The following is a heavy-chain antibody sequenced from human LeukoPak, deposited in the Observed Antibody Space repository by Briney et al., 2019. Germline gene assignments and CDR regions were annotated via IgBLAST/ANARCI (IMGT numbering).Heavy chain of an antibody. CDR2: IYDSESI. Sequence: SETLSLTCTVSGGSISGYYWSWVRQPPGKGLEWIGYIYDSESIKYNPSLQSRVTISADTSKNQFSLKLNSVTAADTAVYYCARDSASRGLDYWGQGTLVSASS. V-gene: IGHV4-59*01. D-gene: IGHD3-10*01. CDR1: GGSISGYY. CDR3: ARDSASRGLDY. J-gene: IGHJ4*02.